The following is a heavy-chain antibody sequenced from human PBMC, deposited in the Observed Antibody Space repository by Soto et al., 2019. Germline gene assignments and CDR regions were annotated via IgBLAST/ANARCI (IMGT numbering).Heavy chain of an antibody. Sequence: SETLSLTCTVSGGSISSYYWSWIRQPPGKGLEWIGYIYYSGSTNYNPSLKSRVTISVDTSKNQFSLKRSSVTAADTAVYYCARFGMPVVPAALEANWFDPWGQGTLVTVSS. CDR3: ARFGMPVVPAALEANWFDP. V-gene: IGHV4-59*01. D-gene: IGHD2-2*01. CDR2: IYYSGST. J-gene: IGHJ5*02. CDR1: GGSISSYY.